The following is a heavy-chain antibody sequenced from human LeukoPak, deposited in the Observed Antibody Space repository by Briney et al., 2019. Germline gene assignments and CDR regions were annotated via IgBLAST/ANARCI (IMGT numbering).Heavy chain of an antibody. V-gene: IGHV3-66*02. D-gene: IGHD2-8*01. CDR2: IHSDGNT. CDR3: ATATSRCTYGVCRSDYYYYMDV. CDR1: GFSVSSYY. J-gene: IGHJ6*03. Sequence: GGSLRLSCAASGFSVSSYYMDWVRQAPGKGLEWVSVIHSDGNTQYADSVKGRFTISRDDSKNSLYLQMNSLKAEDTAVYYCATATSRCTYGVCRSDYYYYMDVWGKGTTVTVSS.